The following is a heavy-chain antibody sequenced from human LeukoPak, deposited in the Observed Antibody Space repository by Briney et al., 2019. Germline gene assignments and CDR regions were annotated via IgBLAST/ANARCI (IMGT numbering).Heavy chain of an antibody. J-gene: IGHJ3*02. CDR2: ISSSGSGGST. D-gene: IGHD3-10*01. V-gene: IGHV3-11*01. Sequence: GGSLRLSCAASGFTFSDYYMSWIHQAPGKGLEWVSYISSSGSGGSTYYADSVKGRFTISRDNSKNTLYLQMNSLRAEDTAVYYCAKVMVRGVIITTHDAFDIWGQGTMVTVSS. CDR3: AKVMVRGVIITTHDAFDI. CDR1: GFTFSDYY.